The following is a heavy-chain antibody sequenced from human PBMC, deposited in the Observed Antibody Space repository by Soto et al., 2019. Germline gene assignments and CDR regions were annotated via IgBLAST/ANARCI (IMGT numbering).Heavy chain of an antibody. CDR1: GYTLTELS. V-gene: IGHV1-24*01. CDR2: FDPEDGET. Sequence: ASVKVSCKVSGYTLTELSMHWVRQAPGKGLEWMGGFDPEDGETIYAQKFQGRVTMTEDTSTDTAYTELSSLRSEDTAVYYCATFIVATTYNWFDPWGQGTLVTVSS. CDR3: ATFIVATTYNWFDP. J-gene: IGHJ5*02. D-gene: IGHD5-12*01.